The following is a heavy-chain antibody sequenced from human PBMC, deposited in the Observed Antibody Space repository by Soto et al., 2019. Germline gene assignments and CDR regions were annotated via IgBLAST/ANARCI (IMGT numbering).Heavy chain of an antibody. D-gene: IGHD3-22*01. Sequence: EVQLLESGGGWVQPGGSLRLSCAASGFTFSSYAMSWFRQAPGKGLEWVSAISGSGGSTYYADSVKGRFTISRDNSKNTLYVQMNSLRAEDTAVYYCAKVPRVVVITTVMYFALWGRGTLVTVSS. CDR2: ISGSGGST. CDR3: AKVPRVVVITTVMYFAL. CDR1: GFTFSSYA. V-gene: IGHV3-23*01. J-gene: IGHJ2*01.